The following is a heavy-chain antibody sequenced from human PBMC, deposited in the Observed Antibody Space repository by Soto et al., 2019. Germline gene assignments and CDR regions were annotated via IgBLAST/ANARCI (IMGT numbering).Heavy chain of an antibody. D-gene: IGHD6-6*01. V-gene: IGHV4-31*03. CDR3: AGEYSSYARGVTADNWFDP. Sequence: PSETLSLTCTVSGGSISSGGYYWSWIRQHPGKGLEWIGYIYYSGSTYYNPSLKSRVTISVDTSKNQFSLKLSSVTAADTAVYYCAGEYSSYARGVTADNWFDPWGQGTLVTVSS. J-gene: IGHJ5*02. CDR1: GGSISSGGYY. CDR2: IYYSGST.